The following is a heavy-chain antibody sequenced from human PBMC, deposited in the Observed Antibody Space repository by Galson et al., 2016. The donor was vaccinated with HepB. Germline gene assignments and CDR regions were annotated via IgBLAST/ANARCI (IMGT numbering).Heavy chain of an antibody. V-gene: IGHV3-74*01. CDR1: GFTFSSFW. CDR3: VRDFRVADF. Sequence: SLRLSCAASGFTFSSFWMHWVRQAPGKGLVWVSRINSDGRYANYADSVKGRFTISRDNAKNTVYLQMNILRADDTAVYYCVRDFRVADFWGQGMLVTVSP. D-gene: IGHD3-10*01. CDR2: INSDGRYA. J-gene: IGHJ4*02.